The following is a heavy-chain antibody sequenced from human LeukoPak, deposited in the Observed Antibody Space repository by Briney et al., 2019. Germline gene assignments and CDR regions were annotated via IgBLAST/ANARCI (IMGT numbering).Heavy chain of an antibody. D-gene: IGHD2-2*01. Sequence: SETLSLTCTVSGGSISSSSYYWGWIRQPPGKGLEWIGSIYYSGSTYYNPSLKSRVTISVDRSKNQFSLKLSSVTAADTAVYYCARAPHYCSSTSCYPYFFDYWGQGTLVTVSS. CDR1: GGSISSSSYY. CDR2: IYYSGST. V-gene: IGHV4-39*07. J-gene: IGHJ4*02. CDR3: ARAPHYCSSTSCYPYFFDY.